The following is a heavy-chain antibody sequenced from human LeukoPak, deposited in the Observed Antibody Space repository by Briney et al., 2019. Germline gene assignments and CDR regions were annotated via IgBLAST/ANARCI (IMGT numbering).Heavy chain of an antibody. J-gene: IGHJ4*02. D-gene: IGHD5-18*01. CDR3: ARGYRYGYHYFDY. V-gene: IGHV4-59*01. CDR2: IYYSGST. Sequence: PSETLSLTCTLSGGSLSSYYWSWIRQPPGKGLEWIGYIYYSGSTNYNPSLKSRVTISTDTSKNQLSLNLSTVTAADSAVYYCARGYRYGYHYFDYWGQGTLVTVSS. CDR1: GGSLSSYY.